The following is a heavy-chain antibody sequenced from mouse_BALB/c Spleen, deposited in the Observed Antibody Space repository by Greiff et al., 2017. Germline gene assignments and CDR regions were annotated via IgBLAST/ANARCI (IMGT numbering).Heavy chain of an antibody. CDR2: IWAGGST. D-gene: IGHD2-3*01. CDR1: GFSLTSYG. J-gene: IGHJ1*01. CDR3: ARGGYDGYYGRYFDV. Sequence: VQRVESGPGLVAPSQSLSITCTVSGFSLTSYGVHWVRQPPGKGLEWLGVIWAGGSTNYNSALMSRLSISKDNSKSQVFLKMNSLQTDDTAMYYCARGGYDGYYGRYFDVWGAGTTVTVSS. V-gene: IGHV2-9*02.